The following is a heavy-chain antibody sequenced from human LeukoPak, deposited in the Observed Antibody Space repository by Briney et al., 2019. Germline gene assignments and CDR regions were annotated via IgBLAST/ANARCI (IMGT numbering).Heavy chain of an antibody. D-gene: IGHD3-10*01. CDR3: ARDSATYGSGSYYLPHYYGMDV. CDR2: IYTSGST. V-gene: IGHV4-4*07. J-gene: IGHJ6*02. CDR1: GVSISSFH. Sequence: YPSETLSLTCTVSGVSISSFHWSWIRQPAGKGLEWIGRIYTSGSTNYNPSLKSRVTMSVDTSKNQFSLNLSSVTAADTAVYYCARDSATYGSGSYYLPHYYGMDVWGQGTTVTVSS.